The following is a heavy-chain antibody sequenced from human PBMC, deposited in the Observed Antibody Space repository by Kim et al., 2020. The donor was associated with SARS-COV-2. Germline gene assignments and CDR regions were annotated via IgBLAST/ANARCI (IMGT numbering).Heavy chain of an antibody. CDR3: ARRGWLQFFDY. CDR2: IYYSGST. CDR1: GGSISSSSYY. D-gene: IGHD5-12*01. V-gene: IGHV4-39*01. J-gene: IGHJ4*02. Sequence: SETLSLTCTVSGGSISSSSYYWGWIRQPPGKGLEWIGSIYYSGSTYYNPSLKSRVTISVDTSKNQFSLKLSSVTAADTAVYYCARRGWLQFFDYWGQGTLVTVSS.